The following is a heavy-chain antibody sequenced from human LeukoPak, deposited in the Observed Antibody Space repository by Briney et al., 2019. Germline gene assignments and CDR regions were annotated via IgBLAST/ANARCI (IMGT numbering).Heavy chain of an antibody. CDR2: IYYSGST. D-gene: IGHD1-26*01. J-gene: IGHJ4*02. V-gene: IGHV4-39*01. CDR3: ARHGLGATRELDY. CDR1: GGSISSSSYY. Sequence: KASETLSLTCTVSGGSISSSSYYWGWIRQPPGKGLEWIGSIYYSGSTYYNPSLKSRVTISVDTSKNQFSLKLSSVTAADTAVYYCARHGLGATRELDYWGQGTLVTVSS.